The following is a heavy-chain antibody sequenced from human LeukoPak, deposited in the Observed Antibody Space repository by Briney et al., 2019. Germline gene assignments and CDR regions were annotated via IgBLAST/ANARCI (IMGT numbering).Heavy chain of an antibody. CDR1: GFTFSSYA. D-gene: IGHD6-19*01. J-gene: IGHJ4*02. CDR2: IGGSGGST. CDR3: ARAVVAGDFDY. Sequence: SGGSLRLSCAASGFTFSSYAMSWVRQAPGKGLEWVSAIGGSGGSTYYADSVKGRFTISRDNSKNTLYLQMNSLRAEDTAVYYCARAVVAGDFDYWGQGTLVTVSS. V-gene: IGHV3-23*01.